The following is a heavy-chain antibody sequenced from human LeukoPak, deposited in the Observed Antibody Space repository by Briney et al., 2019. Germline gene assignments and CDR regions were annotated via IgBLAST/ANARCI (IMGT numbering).Heavy chain of an antibody. Sequence: GGTLRLSCAASGFTFSNYAMNWVRQAPGKGLEWVSAISGSGGITFYADSVKGRFTISRDNSKNTLYLQMNSLRDEDTAVYYCAKASQMIVGVNPSYWGPGTLVTVS. V-gene: IGHV3-23*01. CDR1: GFTFSNYA. CDR3: AKASQMIVGVNPSY. J-gene: IGHJ4*02. CDR2: ISGSGGIT. D-gene: IGHD3-22*01.